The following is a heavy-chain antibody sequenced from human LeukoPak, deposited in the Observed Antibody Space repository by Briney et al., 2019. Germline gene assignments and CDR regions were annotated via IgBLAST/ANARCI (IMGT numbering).Heavy chain of an antibody. J-gene: IGHJ4*02. V-gene: IGHV1-69*13. Sequence: ASVKVSCKASGGTFSSYAISWVRQAPGQGLEWMGGIIPIFGTANYAQKFQGRVTITADEFTSTAYMELSSLRSEDTAVYYCARDRGWAGYSYGFYYWGQGTLVTVSS. CDR1: GGTFSSYA. CDR3: ARDRGWAGYSYGFYY. CDR2: IIPIFGTA. D-gene: IGHD5-18*01.